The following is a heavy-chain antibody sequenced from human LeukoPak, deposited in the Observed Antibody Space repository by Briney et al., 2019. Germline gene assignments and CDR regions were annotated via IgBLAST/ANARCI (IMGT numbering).Heavy chain of an antibody. V-gene: IGHV3-7*01. CDR3: ARDVWGSYATGSYLDY. CDR1: GFPFSNYW. Sequence: VGSLRLSCAASGFPFSNYWMSWVRQAPGKGLEWVANIKEGGSVMYYGYSLKSRFIISRDNAQHSLYLQINSLRAEDTAVYFCARDVWGSYATGSYLDYWGQGVPVAVSS. J-gene: IGHJ4*02. D-gene: IGHD6-19*01. CDR2: IKEGGSVM.